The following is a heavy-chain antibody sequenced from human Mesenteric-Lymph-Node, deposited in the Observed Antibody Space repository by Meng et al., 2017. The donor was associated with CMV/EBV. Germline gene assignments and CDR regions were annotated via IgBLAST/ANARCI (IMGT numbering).Heavy chain of an antibody. J-gene: IGHJ5*02. CDR3: ARELFGVNNWFDP. Sequence: CAASGFTFSSYAMHWVRQAPGKGLEWVAVISYDGSNKYYADSVKGRFTISRDNSKNTLYLQMNSLRAEDTAVYYCARELFGVNNWFDPWGQGTLVTVSS. V-gene: IGHV3-30*04. D-gene: IGHD3-3*01. CDR1: GFTFSSYA. CDR2: ISYDGSNK.